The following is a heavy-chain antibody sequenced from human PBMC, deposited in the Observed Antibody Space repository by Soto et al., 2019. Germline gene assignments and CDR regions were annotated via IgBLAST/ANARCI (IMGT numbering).Heavy chain of an antibody. CDR1: GFTFRDYG. CDR2: IYYDGSGS. V-gene: IGHV3-33*01. J-gene: IGHJ4*02. Sequence: QVQLVESGGGVVQPGGYLRLSCEASGFTFRDYGFHWVRQAPGKGLEWVPVIYYDGSGSDYEDSVRGRFIFSRDISTNTLYLQMNSLRAEHTAVYYCVRDDCSGGTCYGGYWGQGTRVTVSS. D-gene: IGHD2-15*01. CDR3: VRDDCSGGTCYGGY.